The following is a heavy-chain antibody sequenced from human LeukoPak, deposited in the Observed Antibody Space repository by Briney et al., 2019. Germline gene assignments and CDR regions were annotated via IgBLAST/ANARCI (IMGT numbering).Heavy chain of an antibody. CDR1: GFTFSSYS. CDR3: AGFDYYGSESYYNHFDS. J-gene: IGHJ4*02. D-gene: IGHD3-10*01. CDR2: FSSSSSYI. Sequence: GGSLRLSCAVSGFTFSSYSMNWVRQAPGKGLEWVSSFSSSSSYIYYADSVKGRFTISRDNAKNSLYLQMNSLRAEDTAVYYSAGFDYYGSESYYNHFDSWGQGTLVTVSS. V-gene: IGHV3-21*01.